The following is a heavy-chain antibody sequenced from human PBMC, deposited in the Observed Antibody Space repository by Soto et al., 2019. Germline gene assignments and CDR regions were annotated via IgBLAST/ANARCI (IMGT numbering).Heavy chain of an antibody. D-gene: IGHD3-10*01. V-gene: IGHV1-2*02. CDR2: INPNSGGT. J-gene: IGHJ4*02. CDR3: ARDGGSGSYYTYDY. Sequence: ASVKVSCKASGYTFTGYYMHWVRQAPGQGLEWMGWINPNSGGTNYAQKFQGRVTVTRDTSISTAYMELSRLRSDDTAVYYCARDGGSGSYYTYDYWGQGTLVTVSS. CDR1: GYTFTGYY.